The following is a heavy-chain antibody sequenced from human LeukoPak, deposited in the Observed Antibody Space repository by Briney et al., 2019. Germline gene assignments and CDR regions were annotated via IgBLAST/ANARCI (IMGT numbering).Heavy chain of an antibody. CDR2: IIPILGIA. CDR1: GGTFSSYA. J-gene: IGHJ4*02. D-gene: IGHD1-7*01. V-gene: IGHV1-69*04. Sequence: SVKVSCKASGGTFSSYAISWVRQAPGQGLEWMGRIIPILGIANYAQKFQGRVTITADKSTSTAYMELSSLRSEDTAVYYCARGNPNWNYAFDYWGQGTLVTVSS. CDR3: ARGNPNWNYAFDY.